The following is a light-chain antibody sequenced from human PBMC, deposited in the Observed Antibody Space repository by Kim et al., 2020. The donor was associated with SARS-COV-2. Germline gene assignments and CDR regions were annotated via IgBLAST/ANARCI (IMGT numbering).Light chain of an antibody. CDR2: LSSDGSH. CDR3: QTWGTGLRV. V-gene: IGLV4-69*01. CDR1: SGHSSYA. Sequence: ASVKLTCTLSSGHSSYAIAWHQQQPEKGPRYLMKLSSDGSHSKGDGIPDRFSGSSSGTERYLTISSLQSEDEADYYCQTWGTGLRVFGGGTQLTVL. J-gene: IGLJ3*02.